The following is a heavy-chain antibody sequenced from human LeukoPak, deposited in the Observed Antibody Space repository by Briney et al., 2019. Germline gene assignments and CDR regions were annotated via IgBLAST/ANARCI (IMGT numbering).Heavy chain of an antibody. CDR2: INSDGSST. J-gene: IGHJ4*02. D-gene: IGHD4-11*01. Sequence: GGSLRFSCAASGFTFSSYWMHWVRQAPGKGLVWVPRINSDGSSTNYADSVKGRFTISRDNAKNTLYLQMYSLRAEDTAVYYCASFRNYVGDYWGQGTLVTVSS. CDR1: GFTFSSYW. CDR3: ASFRNYVGDY. V-gene: IGHV3-74*01.